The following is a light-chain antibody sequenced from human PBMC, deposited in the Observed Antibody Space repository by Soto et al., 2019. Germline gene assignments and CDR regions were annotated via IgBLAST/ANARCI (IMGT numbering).Light chain of an antibody. Sequence: IQMTQSPSTLSASVGDRVTITCRASQSISGWLAWYQHKPGKAPKLLIYQASSLETGAPSRFSGSGYGTEFTLTISGLQPDDFATYYCQQYNSYWTFGQGTKVDIK. CDR1: QSISGW. CDR2: QAS. J-gene: IGKJ1*01. V-gene: IGKV1-5*03. CDR3: QQYNSYWT.